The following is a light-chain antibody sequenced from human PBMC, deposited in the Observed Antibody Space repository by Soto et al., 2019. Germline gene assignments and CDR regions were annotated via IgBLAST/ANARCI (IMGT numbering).Light chain of an antibody. Sequence: DIQMTQSPSTLSASVGDRVTITCRASQSISSWLAWYQQKPGKAPKLLIYDASSLESGVPSRFSGSGSGTEFTLTISSLQPDDFATYYCQQYNIYSFTFGGGTKGEIK. J-gene: IGKJ4*01. CDR3: QQYNIYSFT. V-gene: IGKV1-5*01. CDR2: DAS. CDR1: QSISSW.